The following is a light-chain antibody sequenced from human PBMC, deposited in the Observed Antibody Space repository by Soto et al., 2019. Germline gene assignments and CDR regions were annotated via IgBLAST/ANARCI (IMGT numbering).Light chain of an antibody. CDR3: QQYNSYSPAT. CDR2: DAS. Sequence: DIQMTQSPSTLSASVGDRVTITCQASQSIGTWLAWYQQRPGKAPKLLISDASSLETGVPSRFSGSGSGTEFSRTITSLQPDDFATYYCQQYNSYSPATFGQGTKLEIK. J-gene: IGKJ2*01. CDR1: QSIGTW. V-gene: IGKV1-5*01.